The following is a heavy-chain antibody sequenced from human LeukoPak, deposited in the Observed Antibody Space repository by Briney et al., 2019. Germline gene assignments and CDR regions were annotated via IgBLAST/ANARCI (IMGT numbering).Heavy chain of an antibody. Sequence: GALVKVSCKASGYTFTGNYMNWVRQAPGQGLEWVGWINPNSGDTSYAQKFQGRVTMTRDTSISTAYMELTRLRSDDTAVYYCARDSSDGYNPIDYWGQGTLVTVSS. CDR1: GYTFTGNY. D-gene: IGHD5-24*01. CDR3: ARDSSDGYNPIDY. J-gene: IGHJ4*02. CDR2: INPNSGDT. V-gene: IGHV1-2*02.